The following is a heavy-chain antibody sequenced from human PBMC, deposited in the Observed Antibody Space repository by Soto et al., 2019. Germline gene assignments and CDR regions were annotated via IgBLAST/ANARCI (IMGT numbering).Heavy chain of an antibody. D-gene: IGHD2-2*01. J-gene: IGHJ4*02. CDR1: GYSFTSYW. CDR2: IYPGDSDT. Sequence: GESLKISCKGSGYSFTSYWIGWVRQMPGKGLEWMGIIYPGDSDTRYSPSFQGQVTISADKSISTAYLQWSSLKASDTAMHYCATIGYCSSTSCPYYFDYWGQGTLVTVSS. CDR3: ATIGYCSSTSCPYYFDY. V-gene: IGHV5-51*01.